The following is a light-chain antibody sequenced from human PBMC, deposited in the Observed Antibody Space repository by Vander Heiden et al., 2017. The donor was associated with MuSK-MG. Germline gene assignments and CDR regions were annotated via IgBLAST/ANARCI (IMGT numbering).Light chain of an antibody. J-gene: IGLJ2*01. CDR2: EVG. V-gene: IGLV2-8*01. CDR1: SSDVGGYDY. Sequence: QSALTQPPSASGYPGQPATISVTRTSSDVGGYDYVSCYQQNPGNAPTLMVYEVGKRPPGGTDRFSGSSTDSTASLTVSRLQAEDEADYYCSSCAGNNTVVFGGGTKLTVL. CDR3: SSCAGNNTVV.